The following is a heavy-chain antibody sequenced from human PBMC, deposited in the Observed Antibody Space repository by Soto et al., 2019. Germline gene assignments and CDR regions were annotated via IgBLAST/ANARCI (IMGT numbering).Heavy chain of an antibody. D-gene: IGHD3-3*01. Sequence: GGSLRLSCAASGFTFSSYAMSWVRQAPGKGLEWVSAISGSGGSTYYADSVKGRFTISRDNSKNTLYLQMNSLRAEDTAVYYCAKDIQTYYDFWSGPLDYWGQGTLVTVSS. V-gene: IGHV3-23*01. CDR3: AKDIQTYYDFWSGPLDY. J-gene: IGHJ4*02. CDR2: ISGSGGST. CDR1: GFTFSSYA.